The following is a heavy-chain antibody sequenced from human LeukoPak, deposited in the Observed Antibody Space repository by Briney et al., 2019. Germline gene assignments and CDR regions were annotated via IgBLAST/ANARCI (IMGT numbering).Heavy chain of an antibody. V-gene: IGHV1-18*01. D-gene: IGHD3-3*01. CDR3: ARDLRDYDFWSGYFWAFDY. CDR2: ISTYNGNT. CDR1: GYIFTNYG. Sequence: ASVKVSCKASGYIFTNYGLSWVRQAPGQGLEWMGWISTYNGNTSYIQNLQGRVTMTIDTSTTTAYMELSSLRSDDTAMYYCARDLRDYDFWSGYFWAFDYWGQGTLVTVSS. J-gene: IGHJ4*02.